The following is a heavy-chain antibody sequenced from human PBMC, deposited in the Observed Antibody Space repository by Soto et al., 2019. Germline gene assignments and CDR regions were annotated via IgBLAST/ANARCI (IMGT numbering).Heavy chain of an antibody. CDR2: ISGSGGST. V-gene: IGHV3-23*01. D-gene: IGHD3-22*01. CDR1: GFTFSSYA. Sequence: PGGSRRLSCAASGFTFSSYAMSWVRQAPGKGLEWVSAISGSGGSTYYADSVKGRFTISRDNSKNTLYLQMNSLRAEDTAVYYCAKCRPYDSSGYYYFDSCGQGTLVTVSS. CDR3: AKCRPYDSSGYYYFDS. J-gene: IGHJ4*02.